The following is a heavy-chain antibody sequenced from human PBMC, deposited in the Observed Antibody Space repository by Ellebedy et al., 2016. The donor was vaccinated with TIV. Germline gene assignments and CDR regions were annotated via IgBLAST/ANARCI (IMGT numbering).Heavy chain of an antibody. CDR2: IGRGGDT. V-gene: IGHV3-23*01. CDR1: GFTLDSYG. CDR3: ARGRVGSAIWFNV. D-gene: IGHD1-26*01. J-gene: IGHJ4*02. Sequence: GGSLRLSXAASGFTLDSYGATWVRQAPGRGLEWVSSIGRGGDTHDADSVKGRFTISRDTSKNMVYLQLTSLRVEDTAVYYCARGRVGSAIWFNVWGQGTLVSVSS.